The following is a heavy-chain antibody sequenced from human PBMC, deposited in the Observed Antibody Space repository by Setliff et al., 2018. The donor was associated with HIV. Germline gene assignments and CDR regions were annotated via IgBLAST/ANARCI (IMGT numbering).Heavy chain of an antibody. J-gene: IGHJ6*02. V-gene: IGHV4-38-2*01. Sequence: PSETLSLTCAVSGYSIRSGYYWGWIRQSPGKGLEWIGEINHSGSTNYNPSLKSRVTISVDMSKNQFSLNLNSVTAADTAVYYCARRGDFFYYAMDVWGQGTTVTVSS. CDR1: GYSIRSGYY. CDR3: ARRGDFFYYAMDV. CDR2: INHSGST.